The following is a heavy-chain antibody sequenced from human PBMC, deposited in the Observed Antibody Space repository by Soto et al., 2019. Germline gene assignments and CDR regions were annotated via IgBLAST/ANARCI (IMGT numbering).Heavy chain of an antibody. CDR3: ARVKRFLEWLSHDAFDI. CDR2: IYYSGST. J-gene: IGHJ3*02. D-gene: IGHD3-3*01. CDR1: GGSSSSGDYY. Sequence: PSETLSLTCTVSGGSSSSGDYYWSWIRQPPGKGLEWIGYIYYSGSTYYNPSLKSRVTISVDTSKNQFSLKLSSVTAADTAAYYCARVKRFLEWLSHDAFDIWGQGTMVTVSS. V-gene: IGHV4-30-4*01.